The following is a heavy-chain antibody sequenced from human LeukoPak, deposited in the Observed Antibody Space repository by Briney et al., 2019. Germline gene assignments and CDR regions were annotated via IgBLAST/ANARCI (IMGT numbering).Heavy chain of an antibody. D-gene: IGHD2-2*02. CDR3: ARVSYTLDY. V-gene: IGHV4-34*01. CDR2: INHSGST. Sequence: SETLSLTCAVYGGSFSVYYWSWISQPPGKGLEWIGEINHSGSTNYNPSLKSRVTISVDTSKNQFSLKLSSVTAADTAVYYCARVSYTLDYWGQGTLVTVSS. CDR1: GGSFSVYY. J-gene: IGHJ4*02.